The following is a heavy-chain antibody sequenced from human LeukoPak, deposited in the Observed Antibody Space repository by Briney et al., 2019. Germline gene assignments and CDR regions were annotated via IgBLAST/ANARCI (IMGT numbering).Heavy chain of an antibody. Sequence: GGSLRLSCEASGFTFSSYAMYWVRQAPGKGLEWVATISYDGSNTYYADSVKGRFTISRDISKNTLYLQMNSLRAEDTAVYYCAKDGWDIVVVVAATYYYYYMDVWGKGTTVTVSS. J-gene: IGHJ6*03. CDR2: ISYDGSNT. CDR1: GFTFSSYA. D-gene: IGHD2-15*01. V-gene: IGHV3-30*18. CDR3: AKDGWDIVVVVAATYYYYYMDV.